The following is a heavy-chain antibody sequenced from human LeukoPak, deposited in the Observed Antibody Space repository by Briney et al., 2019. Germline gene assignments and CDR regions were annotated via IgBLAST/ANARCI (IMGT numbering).Heavy chain of an antibody. D-gene: IGHD7-27*01. V-gene: IGHV4-59*11. Sequence: SETLSLTCTVSGGSISSHYWSWIRQPPGKGLEWIGYIYYSGSTNYNPSLKSRVTISVDTPKNQFSLKLSSVTAADTAVYYCARAALTGVDPWGQGTLVTVSS. CDR2: IYYSGST. J-gene: IGHJ5*02. CDR1: GGSISSHY. CDR3: ARAALTGVDP.